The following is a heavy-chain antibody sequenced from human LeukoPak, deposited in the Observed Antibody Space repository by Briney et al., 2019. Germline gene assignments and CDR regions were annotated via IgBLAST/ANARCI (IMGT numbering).Heavy chain of an antibody. V-gene: IGHV2-5*01. Sequence: ASGPTLVNPTQTLTLTCTFSGFSLSTSGVGVGWIRQPPGKALEWLALIYWNDDKRYSPSLKSRLTTTKDTSKNQVVLTMTNMDPVDTATYYCAHSGTVTTPHDAFDIWGQGTMVTVSS. CDR1: GFSLSTSGVG. J-gene: IGHJ3*02. CDR3: AHSGTVTTPHDAFDI. CDR2: IYWNDDK. D-gene: IGHD4-17*01.